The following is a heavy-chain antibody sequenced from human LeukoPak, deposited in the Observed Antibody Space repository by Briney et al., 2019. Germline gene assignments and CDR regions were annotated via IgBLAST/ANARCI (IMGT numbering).Heavy chain of an antibody. Sequence: GRSLRLSCAASGFTFSSYGMHWVRQAPGKGLEWVAVIWYDGSNKYYADSVKGRFTISRDNSKNTLYLQMNSLRAEDTAVYYCARDSLGGYCSGGSCYLDYWGQGTLVTVSS. J-gene: IGHJ4*02. D-gene: IGHD2-15*01. CDR3: ARDSLGGYCSGGSCYLDY. CDR2: IWYDGSNK. V-gene: IGHV3-33*01. CDR1: GFTFSSYG.